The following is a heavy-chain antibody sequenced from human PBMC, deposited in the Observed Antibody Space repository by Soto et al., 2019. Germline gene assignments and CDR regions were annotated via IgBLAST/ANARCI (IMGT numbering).Heavy chain of an antibody. CDR3: AKDRQAFGGYYSVDY. D-gene: IGHD3-22*01. CDR1: GFTFSSYA. V-gene: IGHV3-23*01. J-gene: IGHJ4*02. CDR2: ISGSGGST. Sequence: GGSLRLSCAASGFTFSSYAMSWVRQAPGKGLEWVSAISGSGGSTYYADSVKGRFTISRDNSKNTLYLQMNSLRDEDTAVYYCAKDRQAFGGYYSVDYWGQGTLVTVSS.